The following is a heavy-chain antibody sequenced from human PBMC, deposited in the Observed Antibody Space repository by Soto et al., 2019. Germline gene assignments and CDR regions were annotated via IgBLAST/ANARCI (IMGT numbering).Heavy chain of an antibody. CDR2: ILPIFGTA. CDR1: GGTFSSYA. J-gene: IGHJ6*01. Sequence: QVQLVQSGAEVKKPGSSVKVSCKASGGTFSSYAISWVRQAPGQGLEWMGGILPIFGTANYAQKFQGRVRITADETTNTAYMELSSLRSEDTAVYYCERGEGVYAVTPKNGMDVWGQGTTVTVSS. D-gene: IGHD4-17*01. CDR3: ERGEGVYAVTPKNGMDV. V-gene: IGHV1-69*01.